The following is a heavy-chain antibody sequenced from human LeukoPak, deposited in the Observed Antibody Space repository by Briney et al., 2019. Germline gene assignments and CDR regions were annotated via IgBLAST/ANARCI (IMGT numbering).Heavy chain of an antibody. CDR3: ARDIVVTIGT. CDR2: ISSSRSYI. J-gene: IGHJ5*02. CDR1: GFTFRNYS. Sequence: GGSLRLSSSASGFTFRNYSMNWVRQAPGKGLEWVSFISSSRSYIYYADSVKGRFTISRDNAKNSLYLQMNSLRAEDTAVYYCARDIVVTIGTWGQGTLVTVSS. D-gene: IGHD5-12*01. V-gene: IGHV3-21*04.